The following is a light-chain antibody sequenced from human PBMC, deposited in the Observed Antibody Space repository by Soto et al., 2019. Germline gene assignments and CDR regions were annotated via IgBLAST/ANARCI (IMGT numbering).Light chain of an antibody. V-gene: IGKV3-20*01. CDR3: QHYGTPTRT. CDR1: QSVSATY. J-gene: IGKJ1*01. Sequence: EIVLTQSPGTLSLSPGESATLSCRATQSVSATYLAWYQQKPVQAPRLLIYAASSRATDIPDRFSGSGSGTDFTLAISRLEPEEFGVYWCQHYGTPTRTFGQGTKVEIK. CDR2: AAS.